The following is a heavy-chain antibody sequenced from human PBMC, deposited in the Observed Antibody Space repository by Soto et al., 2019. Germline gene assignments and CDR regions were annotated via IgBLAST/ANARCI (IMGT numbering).Heavy chain of an antibody. Sequence: PGGSLRLSCEASGFTLSAYWMGWVRQAPGQGPEWVANIDHDGSEKHYVDSMKGRFTISRDNAKNSVYLEMNSLRADDTAAYYCGRARIIARAGVPFGYWGQGAPVTVSS. D-gene: IGHD6-19*01. CDR2: IDHDGSEK. CDR1: GFTLSAYW. J-gene: IGHJ4*02. V-gene: IGHV3-7*03. CDR3: GRARIIARAGVPFGY.